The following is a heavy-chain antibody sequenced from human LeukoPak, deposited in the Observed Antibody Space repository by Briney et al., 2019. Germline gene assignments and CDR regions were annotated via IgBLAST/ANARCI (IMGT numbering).Heavy chain of an antibody. CDR2: ISYDGSNK. V-gene: IGHV3-30*18. D-gene: IGHD6-19*01. J-gene: IGHJ4*02. Sequence: GGSLRLSCAASGFTFSSYGMHWVRQAPGKGLEWVAVISYDGSNKYYADSVKGRFTISRDNFKNTLYLQMNSLRAEDTAVYYCAKPQHTLAGTFAYWGQGTLVTVSS. CDR3: AKPQHTLAGTFAY. CDR1: GFTFSSYG.